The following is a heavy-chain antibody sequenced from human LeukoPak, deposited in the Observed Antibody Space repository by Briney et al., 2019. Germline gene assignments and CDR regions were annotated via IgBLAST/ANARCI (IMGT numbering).Heavy chain of an antibody. CDR3: ARETKDGVFFDF. J-gene: IGHJ4*02. Sequence: ASVKVSCKTSGYIFTKYDISWVRQAPGQGLEWMGWITPYNGNAQSAPKFEGRVTMTTDTSASTAYLELRGLKSDDTAVYYCARETKDGVFFDFWGQGTLVIVSS. CDR2: ITPYNGNA. D-gene: IGHD6-13*01. V-gene: IGHV1-18*01. CDR1: GYIFTKYD.